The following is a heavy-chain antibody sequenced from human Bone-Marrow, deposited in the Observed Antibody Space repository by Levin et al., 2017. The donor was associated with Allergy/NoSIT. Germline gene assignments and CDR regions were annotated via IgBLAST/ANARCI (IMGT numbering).Heavy chain of an antibody. CDR1: GGSISSYY. J-gene: IGHJ6*02. V-gene: IGHV4-59*01. CDR2: IYFTGTT. D-gene: IGHD6-13*01. Sequence: SQTLSLTCTVSGGSISSYYWSWIRQPPGKGLEWIGYIYFTGTTNYNPSLTSRVTMSMDTSKNQLSLKLNSVTAADTAVYYCVRDRSSNWTAYHGMDVWGQGTTVSVSS. CDR3: VRDRSSNWTAYHGMDV.